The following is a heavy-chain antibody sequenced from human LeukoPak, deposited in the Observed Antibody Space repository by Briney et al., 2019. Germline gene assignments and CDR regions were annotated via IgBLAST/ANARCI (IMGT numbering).Heavy chain of an antibody. CDR1: GFTFGDYA. CDR2: IYYSGST. J-gene: IGHJ5*02. D-gene: IGHD5-18*01. V-gene: IGHV4-39*07. Sequence: PGGSLRLSCTASGFTFGDYAMSWVRQAPGKGLEWIGSIYYSGSTYYNPSLKSRVTISVDTSKNQFSLKLSSVTAADTAVYYCARDCPIHGVEQLWLMHWFDPWGQGTLVTVSS. CDR3: ARDCPIHGVEQLWLMHWFDP.